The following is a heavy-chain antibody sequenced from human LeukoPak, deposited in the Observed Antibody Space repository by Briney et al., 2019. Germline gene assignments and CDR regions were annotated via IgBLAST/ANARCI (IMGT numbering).Heavy chain of an antibody. Sequence: PGGSLRLSCAASGFTFSDYCMSWIRQAPGKGLEWVSYISRSGSTIYYADSVKGRFTISRDNAKNSLYLQMNSLRAEDTAVYYCARYTVLVTGTFDYWGQGTLVTVSS. J-gene: IGHJ4*02. CDR2: ISRSGSTI. V-gene: IGHV3-11*01. D-gene: IGHD5-18*01. CDR1: GFTFSDYC. CDR3: ARYTVLVTGTFDY.